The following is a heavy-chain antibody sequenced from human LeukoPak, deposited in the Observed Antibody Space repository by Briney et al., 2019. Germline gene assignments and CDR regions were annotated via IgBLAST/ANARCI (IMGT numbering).Heavy chain of an antibody. J-gene: IGHJ6*02. CDR3: AKDGQSDSPYSMDV. Sequence: PGGSLRLSCAASGLTFTTYNMHWVRQAPGKGLEWMAFISYGGLFKQYADSVKGRFTVSRDNSKNTLYLQMSSLRAEDTAMYYCAKDGQSDSPYSMDVWGQGTTVIVSS. D-gene: IGHD2-21*01. CDR2: ISYGGLFK. CDR1: GLTFTTYN. V-gene: IGHV3-30*02.